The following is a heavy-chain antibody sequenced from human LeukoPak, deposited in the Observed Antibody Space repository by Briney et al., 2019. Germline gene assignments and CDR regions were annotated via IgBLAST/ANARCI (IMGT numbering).Heavy chain of an antibody. D-gene: IGHD1-26*01. V-gene: IGHV3-23*01. J-gene: IGHJ4*02. CDR3: VTEVSGSFPT. CDR2: ISGSGGST. CDR1: RFTFSSYA. Sequence: PGGSLRLSCAASRFTFSSYAMSWVRQAPGKGLEWVSAISGSGGSTYYADSVKGRFTISRDNSKKTLYLQMDSLRGEDTAVYYCVTEVSGSFPTWGQGTLVTVSS.